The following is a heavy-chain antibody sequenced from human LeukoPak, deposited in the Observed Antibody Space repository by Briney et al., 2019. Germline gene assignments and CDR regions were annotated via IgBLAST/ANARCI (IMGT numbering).Heavy chain of an antibody. CDR1: GFTFSSYS. CDR2: ISSSSSSTI. D-gene: IGHD4-17*01. CDR3: ARGLTVTLALYY. V-gene: IGHV3-48*02. Sequence: SGGSLRLSCAASGFTFSSYSMNWVRQAPGKGLEWVSYISSSSSSTIYYADSVKGRFTISRDNAKNSLYLQMNSLRDEDTAVYYCARGLTVTLALYYWGQGTLVTVSS. J-gene: IGHJ4*02.